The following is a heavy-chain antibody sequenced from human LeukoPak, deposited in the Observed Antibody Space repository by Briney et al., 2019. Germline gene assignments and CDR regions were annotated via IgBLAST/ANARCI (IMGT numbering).Heavy chain of an antibody. Sequence: GASGTVSFTASGYTFTFYYMHWVGQAQGQGLEWMGWINSNSGGTYYAQKFHRRVTITSDTSISTAYMQLSRLRSDDTAVYYCARDRGRDGYNHFDYWGQGTLVTVSS. V-gene: IGHV1-2*02. CDR2: INSNSGGT. D-gene: IGHD5-24*01. CDR1: GYTFTFYY. J-gene: IGHJ4*02. CDR3: ARDRGRDGYNHFDY.